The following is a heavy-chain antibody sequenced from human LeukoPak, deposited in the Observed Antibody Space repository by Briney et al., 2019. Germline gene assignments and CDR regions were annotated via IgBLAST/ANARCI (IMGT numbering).Heavy chain of an antibody. CDR1: GFTFSSYG. CDR2: IWYDGSNK. J-gene: IGHJ3*02. D-gene: IGHD1-14*01. CDR3: ARGTRESGYAFDI. V-gene: IGHV3-33*01. Sequence: PGGSLGLSCAASGFTFSSYGMHWVRQAPGKGLEWVAVIWYDGSNKYYADSVKGRFTISRDNSKNTLYLQMNSLRAEDTAVYYCARGTRESGYAFDIWGQGTMVTVSS.